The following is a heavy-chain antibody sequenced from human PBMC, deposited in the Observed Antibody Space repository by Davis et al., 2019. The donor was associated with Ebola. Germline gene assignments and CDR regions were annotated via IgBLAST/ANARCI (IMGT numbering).Heavy chain of an antibody. D-gene: IGHD2-2*01. CDR1: GGSISSSSYY. V-gene: IGHV4-39*01. CDR2: IYYSGST. CDR3: ARHWGGYCSSTSCFNWFDP. J-gene: IGHJ5*02. Sequence: PSETLSLTCTVSGGSISSSSYYWGWIRQPPGKGLEWIGSIYYSGSTYYNPSLKSRVTISVDTSKNQFSLKLSSVTAADTAVYYCARHWGGYCSSTSCFNWFDPWGQGTLVTVSS.